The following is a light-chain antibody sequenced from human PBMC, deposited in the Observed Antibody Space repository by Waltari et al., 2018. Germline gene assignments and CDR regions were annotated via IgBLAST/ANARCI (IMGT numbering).Light chain of an antibody. Sequence: GELPPHAITASPIITPALSWHHPLPGPPPRRLLSDAPNRATGIPPRFSGSGSGTDFSLTISSLDPEDFAVYYCQQGVTFGGGTRVEIK. J-gene: IGKJ4*01. CDR1: PIITPA. V-gene: IGKV3-11*01. CDR3: QQGVT. CDR2: DAP.